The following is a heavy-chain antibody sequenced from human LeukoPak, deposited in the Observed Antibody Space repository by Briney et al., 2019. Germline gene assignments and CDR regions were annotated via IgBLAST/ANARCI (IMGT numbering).Heavy chain of an antibody. D-gene: IGHD1-1*01. J-gene: IGHJ4*02. CDR1: GLTFSIEA. CDR2: ISPSVDWT. V-gene: IGHV3-23*01. Sequence: PGGSLRLSCAASGLTFSIEAMSWVRQAPGKGLEWVSGISPSVDWTGYTDSVKGRFTISRDNSKNTLYLQMNGLRAEDTAIYYCAKGQELDDGVFDSWGQGTLVTVSS. CDR3: AKGQELDDGVFDS.